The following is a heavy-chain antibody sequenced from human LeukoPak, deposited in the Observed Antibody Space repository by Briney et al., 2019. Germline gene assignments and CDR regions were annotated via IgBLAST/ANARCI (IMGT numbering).Heavy chain of an antibody. Sequence: GGSLRLSCAASGFTFSSYGMHWVRQAPGKGLEWVAFIRYDGSNKYYADSVKGRFTISRDNSKNTLYLQMNSLRAEDTAVYYCAKVWGGDFAWYFDLWGRGTLVTVSS. D-gene: IGHD2-21*02. J-gene: IGHJ2*01. CDR2: IRYDGSNK. V-gene: IGHV3-30*02. CDR1: GFTFSSYG. CDR3: AKVWGGDFAWYFDL.